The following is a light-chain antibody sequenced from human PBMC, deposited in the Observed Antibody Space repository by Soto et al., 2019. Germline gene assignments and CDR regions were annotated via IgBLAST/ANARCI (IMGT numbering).Light chain of an antibody. CDR2: GAS. CDR3: QQYNNWWT. CDR1: QSVSSN. Sequence: EIVMTQSPATLSVSPGERATLSCRASQSVSSNLAWYQQKPGQAPRLLIYGASTRATGIPARFSGSGSGTELTLTISSLQSEDFAIYYCQQYNNWWTFGQGTKVELK. V-gene: IGKV3-15*01. J-gene: IGKJ1*01.